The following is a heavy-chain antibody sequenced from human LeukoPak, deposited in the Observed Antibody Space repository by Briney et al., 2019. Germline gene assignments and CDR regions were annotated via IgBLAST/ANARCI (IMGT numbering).Heavy chain of an antibody. V-gene: IGHV1-69*13. J-gene: IGHJ5*02. CDR1: GGTFSSYA. Sequence: SVKVSCKASGGTFSSYAISWVRQAPGQGLEWMGGIIPIFGTANYAQKFQGRVTITADESTSTAYMELSSLRSEDPAVYYCARDRIGSGWSWGWFDPWGQGTLVTVSS. CDR3: ARDRIGSGWSWGWFDP. D-gene: IGHD6-19*01. CDR2: IIPIFGTA.